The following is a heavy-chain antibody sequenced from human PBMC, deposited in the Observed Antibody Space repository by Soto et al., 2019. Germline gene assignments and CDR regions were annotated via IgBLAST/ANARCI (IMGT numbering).Heavy chain of an antibody. CDR3: VRNYYLGYMDV. CDR2: IKQDGSEK. CDR1: GFTFTSYW. Sequence: GGSLRLSCAASGFTFTSYWMTWVRQAPGKGLEWVANIKQDGSEKYYVDSVKGRFTISRDDARESVFLQMNSLRAEDSAVYYCVRNYYLGYMDVWGKGTTVTVSS. J-gene: IGHJ6*03. V-gene: IGHV3-7*01. D-gene: IGHD2-21*02.